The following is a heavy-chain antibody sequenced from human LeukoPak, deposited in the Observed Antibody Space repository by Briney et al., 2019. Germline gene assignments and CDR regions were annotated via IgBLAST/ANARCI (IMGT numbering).Heavy chain of an antibody. CDR1: GGSFSGYY. V-gene: IGHV4-34*01. CDR3: ARGRVYDSSGYSNSEFDY. D-gene: IGHD3-22*01. Sequence: PSETLSLTCAVYGGSFSGYYWSWIRQPPGKGLEWIGEINHSGSTNYNPSLKSRVTISVDTSKNQFSLKLSSVTAADTAVYYCARGRVYDSSGYSNSEFDYWGQGTLVTVSS. CDR2: INHSGST. J-gene: IGHJ4*02.